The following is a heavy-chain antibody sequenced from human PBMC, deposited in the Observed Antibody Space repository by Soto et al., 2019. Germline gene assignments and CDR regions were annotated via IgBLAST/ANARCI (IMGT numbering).Heavy chain of an antibody. V-gene: IGHV3-64D*06. CDR2: IGTNGGST. CDR1: GFTFSSYS. Sequence: PWGSLRLSCSASGFTFSSYSIHWGRQAPGQGLEYVSSIGTNGGSTFHADSVKGRFTISRDNSKNTLYLQMNSMREEDTAEYYCVKPPGYYIDSNAYYAVWGQGTLVTVSS. CDR3: VKPPGYYIDSNAYYAV. J-gene: IGHJ4*01. D-gene: IGHD3-22*01.